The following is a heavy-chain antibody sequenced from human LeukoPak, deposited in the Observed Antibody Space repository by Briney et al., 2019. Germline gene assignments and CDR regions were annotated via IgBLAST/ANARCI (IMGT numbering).Heavy chain of an antibody. CDR3: ARDSGGGVTINDAFDI. D-gene: IGHD3-10*01. J-gene: IGHJ3*02. V-gene: IGHV3-21*01. CDR2: ISSSSSYI. CDR1: GFTFSSYS. Sequence: GGSLRLSCAASGFTFSSYSMNWVRQAPGKGLEWVSSISSSSSYIYYADSVKGRFTISRDNAKNSLYLQMNSLRAEDTAVYYCARDSGGGVTINDAFDIWGQGTMVTVSS.